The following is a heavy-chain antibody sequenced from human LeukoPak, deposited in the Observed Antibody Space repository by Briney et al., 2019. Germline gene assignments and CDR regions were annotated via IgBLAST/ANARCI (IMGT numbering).Heavy chain of an antibody. Sequence: GESLKISCQVSGYIFTNYWIGWVRQMPGKGLESMGIIYPADSDTTYSPSFQGQVTISADKSISTVYLQWSSLKDSDTAMYYCARQSRDGSKTRGYYFDYWGQGTLVTVSS. CDR1: GYIFTNYW. CDR2: IYPADSDT. V-gene: IGHV5-51*01. D-gene: IGHD3-10*01. J-gene: IGHJ4*02. CDR3: ARQSRDGSKTRGYYFDY.